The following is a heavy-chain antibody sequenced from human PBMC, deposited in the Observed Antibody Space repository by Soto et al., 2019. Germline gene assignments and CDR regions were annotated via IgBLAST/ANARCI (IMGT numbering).Heavy chain of an antibody. CDR1: GGSISSGNYY. Sequence: TLSLTCTVSGGSISSGNYYWSWIRQPPGKGLEWIGFISYSGSTYYSLSLKCRVTISVDTSKNQFSLNLSFVTAADTAVYYCATMGTPATGLYYFDYWGQGTLVTVSS. CDR3: ATMGTPATGLYYFDY. J-gene: IGHJ4*02. V-gene: IGHV4-30-4*01. D-gene: IGHD5-18*01. CDR2: ISYSGST.